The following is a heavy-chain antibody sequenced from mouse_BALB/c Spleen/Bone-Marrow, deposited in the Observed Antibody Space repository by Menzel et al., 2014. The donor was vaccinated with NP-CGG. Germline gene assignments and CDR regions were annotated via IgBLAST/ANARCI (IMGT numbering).Heavy chain of an antibody. J-gene: IGHJ4*01. V-gene: IGHV3-1*02. Sequence: DVKLVESGPDLAKPSQSLSLTCTVIGYSITSGYSWHWIRQFPGNILEWMGYIHYSGYTNYNPSLKSRISITRDTSKNQFFLQLNSVTTEDTATYYCARTDGYYAMDYWGQGTSVTVSS. D-gene: IGHD2-3*01. CDR2: IHYSGYT. CDR3: ARTDGYYAMDY. CDR1: GYSITSGYS.